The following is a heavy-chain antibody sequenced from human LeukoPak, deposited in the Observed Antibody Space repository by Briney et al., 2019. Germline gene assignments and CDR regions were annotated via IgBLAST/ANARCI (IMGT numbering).Heavy chain of an antibody. CDR3: ARAQLGLLYYFDY. CDR2: INIDERIT. D-gene: IGHD7-27*01. J-gene: IGHJ4*02. V-gene: IGHV3-74*01. Sequence: PGGSLRLSCAASGFSFSTQRMHWVRQAPGKGLVWVSYINIDERITGYADSVKGRFTISRDNSKNTLYLQMNSLRAEDTAVYYCARAQLGLLYYFDYWGQGTLVTVSS. CDR1: GFSFSTQR.